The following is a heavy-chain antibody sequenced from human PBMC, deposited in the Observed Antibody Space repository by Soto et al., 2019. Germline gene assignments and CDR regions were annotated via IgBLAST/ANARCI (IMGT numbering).Heavy chain of an antibody. CDR2: VYYSGIT. V-gene: IGHV4-39*01. J-gene: IGHJ4*02. CDR3: AKHKRGSPMTFDY. CDR1: GGSINTDRYY. Sequence: HLQLQESGPGLVKPSETLSLTCTVSGGSINTDRYYWGWVRQSPGKGLEWLGSVYYSGITYYNPSLKSRVTISGDTSKNQCSLQLNSVTATDTAVYYCAKHKRGSPMTFDYWGQGILVSVSS.